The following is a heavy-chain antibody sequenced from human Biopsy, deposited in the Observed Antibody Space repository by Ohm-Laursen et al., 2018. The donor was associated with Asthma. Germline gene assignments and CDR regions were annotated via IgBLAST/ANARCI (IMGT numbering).Heavy chain of an antibody. Sequence: YYMSWIRQPPGKGLEWIGSIYYSGSTYYNPSLKSRVTIFVDTSKNQFFLKLSSVTAADMAVYYCARRITIFGVVAYFDYWGQGTLVTVSS. V-gene: IGHV4-39*01. CDR2: IYYSGST. CDR3: ARRITIFGVVAYFDY. J-gene: IGHJ4*02. D-gene: IGHD3-3*01. CDR1: YY.